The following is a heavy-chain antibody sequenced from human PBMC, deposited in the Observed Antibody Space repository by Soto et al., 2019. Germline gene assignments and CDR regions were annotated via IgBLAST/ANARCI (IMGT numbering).Heavy chain of an antibody. V-gene: IGHV3-23*01. CDR1: GFTFSIYA. CDR3: AKEKRAYASGSYYN. Sequence: GGSLRLSCAASGFTFSIYAMSWVRQAPGKGLEWVSAISGSGGSTHYADSVKGRFTISRDNSKNTVYLQMNTLRAEDTAVYYCAKEKRAYASGSYYNWGQGTLVTVPS. CDR2: ISGSGGST. J-gene: IGHJ4*02. D-gene: IGHD3-10*01.